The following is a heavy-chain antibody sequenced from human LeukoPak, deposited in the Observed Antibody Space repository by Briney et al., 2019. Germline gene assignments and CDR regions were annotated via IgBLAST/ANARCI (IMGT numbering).Heavy chain of an antibody. CDR1: GGSISSSSYY. Sequence: SETLSLTCTVSGGSISSSSYYWGWIRQPPGKGLEWIGSIYYSGSTYYNPSLKSRVTISVDTSKNQFSLKLSSVTAADTAVYYCAGHTDFWSGSHFDYWGQGTLVTVSS. J-gene: IGHJ4*02. CDR2: IYYSGST. CDR3: AGHTDFWSGSHFDY. V-gene: IGHV4-39*01. D-gene: IGHD3-3*01.